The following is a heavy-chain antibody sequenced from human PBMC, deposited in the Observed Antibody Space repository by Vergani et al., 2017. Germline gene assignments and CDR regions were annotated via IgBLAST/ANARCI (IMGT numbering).Heavy chain of an antibody. J-gene: IGHJ4*02. CDR3: ARMGGYXEGDAFRIGYFDS. CDR1: GASISSGGYY. Sequence: QVQLQESGPGLVKPSQTLALTCSVSGASISSGGYYWSWIRQFPGKGLEWIGYIYSTGSTHHNPSLRRRINMSVDTSKNQFSLKLNSVTAADTAMYYCARMGGYXEGDAFRIGYFDSWGPGILVTVSS. CDR2: IYSTGST. D-gene: IGHD2-2*01. V-gene: IGHV4-31*03.